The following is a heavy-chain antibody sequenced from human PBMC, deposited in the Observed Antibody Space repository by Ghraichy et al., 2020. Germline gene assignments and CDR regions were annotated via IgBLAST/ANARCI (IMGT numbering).Heavy chain of an antibody. CDR2: IINNDGKT. D-gene: IGHD5-24*01. CDR1: GFTFSSSV. V-gene: IGHV3-23*01. CDR3: AKDGHNGRGDN. Sequence: GGSLRLSCATSGFTFSSSVISWVRQAPGKGLEWVSTIINNDGKTSYADSVKGRFTVSTDNSKNTLYLQMNNLRAEDTALYYCAKDGHNGRGDNWGQGTLVTVSS. J-gene: IGHJ4*02.